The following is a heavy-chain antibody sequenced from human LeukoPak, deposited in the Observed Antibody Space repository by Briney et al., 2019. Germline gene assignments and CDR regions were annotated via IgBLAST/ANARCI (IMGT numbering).Heavy chain of an antibody. D-gene: IGHD5-12*01. Sequence: PSETLSLTCTVSGGSISSGGYYWRWIRQPAGKGLEYIGRIYSSGNTYYNPSLKSRVTISVDTSENQFSLKLSSVTAADTAVYFCARVGGYSNQNYYYYYMDVWGKGTTVTVSS. CDR3: ARVGGYSNQNYYYYYMDV. CDR2: IYSSGNT. CDR1: GGSISSGGYY. J-gene: IGHJ6*03. V-gene: IGHV4-61*02.